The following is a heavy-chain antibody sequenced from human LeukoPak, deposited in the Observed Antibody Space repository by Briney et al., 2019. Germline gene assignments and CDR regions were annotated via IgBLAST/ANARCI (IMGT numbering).Heavy chain of an antibody. CDR3: ARDQYDFWSGYSTFDY. D-gene: IGHD3-3*01. CDR2: ISSSGTYI. J-gene: IGHJ4*02. Sequence: GGSLRLSCAASGFTFSRFSMNWVRQAPGKGLEWVSSISSSGTYIYYADSVKGRFTISRDSAKNSLYLQMNSLRAEDTAVYYCARDQYDFWSGYSTFDYWGQGTLVTVSS. CDR1: GFTFSRFS. V-gene: IGHV3-21*01.